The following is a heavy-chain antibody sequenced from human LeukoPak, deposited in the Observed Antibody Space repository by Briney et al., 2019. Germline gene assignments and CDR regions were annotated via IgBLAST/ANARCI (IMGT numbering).Heavy chain of an antibody. J-gene: IGHJ4*02. CDR1: GGSIISSTYY. CDR3: ARHKVQWNFDY. CDR2: IYYSGST. V-gene: IGHV4-39*01. D-gene: IGHD1-1*01. Sequence: PSETLSLTCTVSGGSIISSTYYWGWIRQPPGKGLEWIGSIYYSGSTYYNPSLKSRVTISVDTSKNQFSLKLSSVTAADTAVYYCARHKVQWNFDYWGQGTLVTVSS.